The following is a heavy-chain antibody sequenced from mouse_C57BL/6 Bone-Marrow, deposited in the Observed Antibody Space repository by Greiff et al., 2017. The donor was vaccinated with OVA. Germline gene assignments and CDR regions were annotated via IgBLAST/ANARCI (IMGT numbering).Heavy chain of an antibody. J-gene: IGHJ2*01. V-gene: IGHV3-1*01. CDR3: ARDGAYYFDY. CDR2: ISYSGST. Sequence: EVQGVESGPGMVKPSQSLSLTCTVTGYSITSGYDWHWIRHFPGNKLEWMGYISYSGSTNYNPSLKSRISITHDTSKNHFFLKLNSVTTEDTATYYCARDGAYYFDYWGQGTTLTVSS. CDR1: GYSITSGYD.